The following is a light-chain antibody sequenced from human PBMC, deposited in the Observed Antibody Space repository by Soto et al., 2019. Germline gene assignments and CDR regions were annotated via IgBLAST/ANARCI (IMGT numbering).Light chain of an antibody. Sequence: QSVLTQSPSASASLGASVKLTCTLSSGHSSYVIAWHQQQPERSPRYLMTLNSDGSHSKGDGIPDRFSGSSSGAERSLTIAGLQSEDEADYYCQTWASGIRVFGGGTKLTVL. CDR2: LNSDGSH. CDR1: SGHSSYV. CDR3: QTWASGIRV. J-gene: IGLJ3*02. V-gene: IGLV4-69*01.